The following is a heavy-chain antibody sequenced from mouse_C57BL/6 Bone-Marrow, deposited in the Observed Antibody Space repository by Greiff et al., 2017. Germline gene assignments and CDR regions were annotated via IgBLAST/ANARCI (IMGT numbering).Heavy chain of an antibody. D-gene: IGHD2-5*01. CDR3: AVAYYSNYVPWFAY. V-gene: IGHV5-17*01. CDR1: GFPFSDYG. CDR2: ISSGSSTI. Sequence: EVKLMESGGGLVKPGGSLKLPCAASGFPFSDYGMHWVRQAPEKGLAWVAYISSGSSTIYYADTVKGRFPISRDNAKNTLCRQMTSLRSEDTAMYYCAVAYYSNYVPWFAYWGQGTLVTVSA. J-gene: IGHJ3*01.